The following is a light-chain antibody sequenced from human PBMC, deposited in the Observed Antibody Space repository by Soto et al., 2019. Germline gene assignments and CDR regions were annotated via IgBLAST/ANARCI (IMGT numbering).Light chain of an antibody. CDR3: QHYGSSYT. Sequence: EIVLTQSPGTLSLSPGERATLSCRASQSVSSTYLAWYQQKPGQAPRLLIFRASYRATGIPDSFSGSGSGTDFTLTISRLEREDFAVYYCQHYGSSYTFGQGTKLVI. CDR2: RAS. V-gene: IGKV3-20*01. CDR1: QSVSSTY. J-gene: IGKJ2*01.